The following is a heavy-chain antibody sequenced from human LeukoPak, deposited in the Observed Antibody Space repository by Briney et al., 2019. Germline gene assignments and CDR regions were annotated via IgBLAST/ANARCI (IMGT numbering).Heavy chain of an antibody. V-gene: IGHV3-66*01. CDR1: GFTVSSNY. CDR2: IYSGGST. CDR3: ARDPVWPDAFDI. Sequence: QSGGSLRLSCAASGFTVSSNYMSWVRQAPGKGLEWVSVIYSGGSTYYADSVKGRFTISRDNSKNTLYLQMNSLRAEDTAVYYCARDPVWPDAFDIWGQGTMVTVSS. J-gene: IGHJ3*02. D-gene: IGHD2-21*01.